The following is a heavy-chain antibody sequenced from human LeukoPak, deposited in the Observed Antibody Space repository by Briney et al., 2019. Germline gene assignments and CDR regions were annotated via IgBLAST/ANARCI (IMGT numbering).Heavy chain of an antibody. J-gene: IGHJ4*02. CDR2: IYYSGST. Sequence: SETLSLTCTVSGGSISSYYWSWIRQPPEKGLEWIGYIYYSGSTNYNPSLKSRVTISVDTSKNQFSLKLSSVTAADTAVYYCAKGYYGSGSYGWFDYWGQGTLVTVSS. CDR1: GGSISSYY. D-gene: IGHD3-10*01. CDR3: AKGYYGSGSYGWFDY. V-gene: IGHV4-59*01.